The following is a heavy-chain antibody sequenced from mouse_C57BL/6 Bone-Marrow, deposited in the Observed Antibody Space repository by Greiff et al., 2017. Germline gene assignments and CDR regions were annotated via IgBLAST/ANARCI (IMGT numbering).Heavy chain of an antibody. Sequence: EVKLMESGGGLVKPGGSLKLSCAASGFTFSSYTMSWVRQTQEKRLQWVASISGGGGNTYYPDSVKGRFTISRDNDKNILYLHMSRLRSEDTALYYCARQVTTVLATKYFDVWGTGTTVTGSS. CDR3: ARQVTTVLATKYFDV. V-gene: IGHV5-9*01. J-gene: IGHJ1*03. D-gene: IGHD1-1*01. CDR2: ISGGGGNT. CDR1: GFTFSSYT.